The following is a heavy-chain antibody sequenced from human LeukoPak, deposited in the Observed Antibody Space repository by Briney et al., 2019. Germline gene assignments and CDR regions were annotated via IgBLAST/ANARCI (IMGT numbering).Heavy chain of an antibody. J-gene: IGHJ4*02. V-gene: IGHV6-1*01. CDR2: TYYRSKLYK. D-gene: IGHD3-10*01. CDR3: AREGSDGNGHDNVVFC. Sequence: SQTLSLTCVLCGHRVSRNNAAWHWIRQSPSRGLEWLGRTYYRSKLYKDYAVSVKSRITINPDASKNELSLQRNSVTPEDTAVEYCAREGSDGNGHDNVVFCCGQGNLVTVSS. CDR1: GHRVSRNNAA.